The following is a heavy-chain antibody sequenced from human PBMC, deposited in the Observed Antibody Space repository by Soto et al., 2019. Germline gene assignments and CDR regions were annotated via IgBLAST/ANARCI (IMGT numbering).Heavy chain of an antibody. V-gene: IGHV4-31*03. CDR3: ANLVLRFLEWGWFDP. J-gene: IGHJ5*02. Sequence: QVQLQESGPGLVKPSRTLSLTCTFSGGSLSSGGYSGSWIRQHPGKGLEWIGYINYRGGTYYNPSLKSRVTISVDTSKNQFSLKLSSVTAADTAVYYCANLVLRFLEWGWFDPWGQGTLVTVSS. CDR2: INYRGGT. D-gene: IGHD3-3*01. CDR1: GGSLSSGGYS.